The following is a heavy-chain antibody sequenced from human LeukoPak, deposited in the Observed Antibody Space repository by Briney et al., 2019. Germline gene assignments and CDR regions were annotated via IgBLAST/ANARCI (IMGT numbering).Heavy chain of an antibody. CDR2: IYISGST. Sequence: SETLSLTCSVSDGSISSYYWSWIRQPAGKGLEWIGRIYISGSTNYNPSLKSRVTISVDTSKNQFSLKLTSVTAADTAVYYCARDGGIVVPHAKAFDIWGQGTMVTVSS. D-gene: IGHD2-2*01. CDR1: DGSISSYY. J-gene: IGHJ3*02. V-gene: IGHV4-4*07. CDR3: ARDGGIVVPHAKAFDI.